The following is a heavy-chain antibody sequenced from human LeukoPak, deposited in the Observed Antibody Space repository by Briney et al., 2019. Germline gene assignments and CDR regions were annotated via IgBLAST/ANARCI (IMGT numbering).Heavy chain of an antibody. Sequence: SETLSLTCTVSGGSISSYYWSWIRQPPGKGLEWIGYIYYSGSANYNPSLKSRVTISVDTSKNQFSLKLSSVTAADTAVYYCARSQQLVRGWFDPWGQGTLVTVSS. V-gene: IGHV4-59*01. J-gene: IGHJ5*02. CDR3: ARSQQLVRGWFDP. CDR2: IYYSGSA. D-gene: IGHD6-13*01. CDR1: GGSISSYY.